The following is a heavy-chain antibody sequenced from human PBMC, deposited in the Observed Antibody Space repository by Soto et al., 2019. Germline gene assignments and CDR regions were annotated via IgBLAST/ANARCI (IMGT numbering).Heavy chain of an antibody. J-gene: IGHJ6*02. Sequence: QVQLVESGGGVVQPGRSLRLSCAASGFTFSSYGMHWVRQAPGKGLEWVAVISYDGSNKYYADSVKGRFTISIDNSKNRPYLQMNSLRAEDTAVYYCAKAAGASGGLPYYYYGMDVWGQGTTVTVAS. CDR2: ISYDGSNK. CDR3: AKAAGASGGLPYYYYGMDV. D-gene: IGHD2-15*01. V-gene: IGHV3-30*18. CDR1: GFTFSSYG.